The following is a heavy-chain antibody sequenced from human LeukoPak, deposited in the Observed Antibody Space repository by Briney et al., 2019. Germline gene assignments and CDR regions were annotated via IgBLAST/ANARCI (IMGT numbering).Heavy chain of an antibody. CDR1: GCTFSSYA. V-gene: IGHV1-69*06. Sequence: SVKVSCKASGCTFSSYAIRWVRQAPGKGLEWMGGSIPIFGTANNAQKFRGRVTITPEKSMSTANMYLSGRSAEATAVCSLARVSHYYGSGSSNWFDPWGQGTLVTVSS. CDR2: SIPIFGTA. CDR3: ARVSHYYGSGSSNWFDP. J-gene: IGHJ5*02. D-gene: IGHD3-10*01.